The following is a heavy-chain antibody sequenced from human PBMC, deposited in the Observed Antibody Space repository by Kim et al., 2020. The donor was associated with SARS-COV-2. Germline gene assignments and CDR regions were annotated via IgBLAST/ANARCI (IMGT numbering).Heavy chain of an antibody. CDR3: AKDLGAVIANQRYYYYYGMDV. CDR1: GFTFDDYA. CDR2: ISWNSGSI. J-gene: IGHJ6*02. D-gene: IGHD3-10*01. V-gene: IGHV3-9*01. Sequence: GGSLRLSCAASGFTFDDYAMHWVRQAPGKGLEWVSGISWNSGSIGYADSVKGRFTISRDNAKNSLYLQMNSLRAEDTALYYCAKDLGAVIANQRYYYYYGMDVWGQGTTVTVSS.